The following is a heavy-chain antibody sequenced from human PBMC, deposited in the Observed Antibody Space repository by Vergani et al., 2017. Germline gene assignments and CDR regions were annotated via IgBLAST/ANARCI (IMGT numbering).Heavy chain of an antibody. CDR3: AKDEYSGSYFDY. CDR1: GFTFSSYA. D-gene: IGHD1-26*01. J-gene: IGHJ4*02. Sequence: EVQLLESGGGLVQPGGSLRLSCAASGFTFSSYAMSWVRQAPGKGLEWVSAISGSGGSTYCADSVKGRFTISRDNSKNTLYLQMNSLRAEDTAVYYCAKDEYSGSYFDYWGQGTLVTVSS. V-gene: IGHV3-23*01. CDR2: ISGSGGST.